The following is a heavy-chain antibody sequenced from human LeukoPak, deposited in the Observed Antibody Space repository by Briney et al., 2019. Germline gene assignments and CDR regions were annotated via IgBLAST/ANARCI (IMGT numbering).Heavy chain of an antibody. CDR3: ARSWELEHFFDY. V-gene: IGHV4-59*01. CDR1: GGSISSYY. J-gene: IGHJ4*02. Sequence: SETLSLTCTVSGGSISSYYWSWIRQPPGKGLEWIGYIYYSGSTNYNPSLKSRVTISVDTSKNQFSLKLSSVTAADTAVYYCARSWELEHFFDYWGQGTLVTVSS. CDR2: IYYSGST. D-gene: IGHD1-26*01.